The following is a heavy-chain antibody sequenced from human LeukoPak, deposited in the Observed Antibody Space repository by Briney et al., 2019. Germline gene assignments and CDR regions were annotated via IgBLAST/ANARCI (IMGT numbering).Heavy chain of an antibody. CDR2: IYYSGST. CDR3: ARGHYDILTGHSFDY. Sequence: SETLSLTCTVSGGSISSSSYYWGWIRQPPGKGLEWIGSIYYSGSTYYNPSLKSRVTISVDTSKNQFSLKLSSVTAADTAVYYCARGHYDILTGHSFDYWGQGTLVTVSS. V-gene: IGHV4-39*07. D-gene: IGHD3-9*01. J-gene: IGHJ4*02. CDR1: GGSISSSSYY.